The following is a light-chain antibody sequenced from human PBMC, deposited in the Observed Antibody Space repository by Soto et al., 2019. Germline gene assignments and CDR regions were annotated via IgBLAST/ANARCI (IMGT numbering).Light chain of an antibody. CDR2: DGS. V-gene: IGLV2-14*01. Sequence: QSVLTQPASVSGSPGQSITISCTGTGSDVGGHIFVSWYQQHPGKAPKLMIYDGSHRPSGGSNRFSGSKSGNTASMTISGLQAEDEANYYCSSYTSNSAIDVFGNGTKVTV. CDR3: SSYTSNSAIDV. J-gene: IGLJ1*01. CDR1: GSDVGGHIF.